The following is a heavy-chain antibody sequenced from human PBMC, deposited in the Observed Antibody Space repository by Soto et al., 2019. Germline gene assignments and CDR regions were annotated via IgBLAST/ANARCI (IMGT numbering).Heavy chain of an antibody. CDR2: ISAYNGNT. Sequence: QVQLVQSGAEVKKPGASVKVSCKASGYTFTSYGISWVRQAPGQGLEWMGWISAYNGNTNYAQKLQGRVTMTTDTSTSTAYMELRSLRSDDTAVYYCARVGAAAGTGGDYYYYCGMDVWGQGTTVTVSS. V-gene: IGHV1-18*01. CDR3: ARVGAAAGTGGDYYYYCGMDV. CDR1: GYTFTSYG. J-gene: IGHJ6*02. D-gene: IGHD6-13*01.